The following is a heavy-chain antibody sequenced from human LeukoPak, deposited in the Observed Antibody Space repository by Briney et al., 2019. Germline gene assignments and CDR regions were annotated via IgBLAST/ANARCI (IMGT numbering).Heavy chain of an antibody. V-gene: IGHV3-21*04. Sequence: PGGSLRLSCAASGFTFSSYSMNWVRQAPGKGLEWVSSISSSSSYIYYADSVKGRFTISRDNAKNSLYLQMNSLRAEDTAVYYCASNDILTGYYGAYYYYYMDVWGKGTTVTISS. CDR2: ISSSSSYI. CDR3: ASNDILTGYYGAYYYYYMDV. CDR1: GFTFSSYS. D-gene: IGHD3-9*01. J-gene: IGHJ6*03.